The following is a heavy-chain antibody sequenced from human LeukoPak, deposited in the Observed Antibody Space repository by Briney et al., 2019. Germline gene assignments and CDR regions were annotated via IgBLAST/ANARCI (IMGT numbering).Heavy chain of an antibody. Sequence: GGSLRLSCAASGFTFSSYAMHWVRQAPGKGLEWVAVISYDGSNKYYADSVKGRFTISRDNSKNTLYLQMNSLRAEDTAVYYSATDPALYDYMDWGQGTLVTVSS. CDR1: GFTFSSYA. J-gene: IGHJ4*02. V-gene: IGHV3-30-3*01. CDR2: ISYDGSNK. D-gene: IGHD5-12*01. CDR3: ATDPALYDYMD.